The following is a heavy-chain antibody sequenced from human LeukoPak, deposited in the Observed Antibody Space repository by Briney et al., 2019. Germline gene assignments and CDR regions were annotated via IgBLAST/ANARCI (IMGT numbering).Heavy chain of an antibody. CDR1: GFTFSAYG. CDR2: VSYDGSNR. V-gene: IGHV3-30*18. J-gene: IGHJ4*02. CDR3: AKGIRGYSSLIY. D-gene: IGHD5-18*01. Sequence: GGSLRLSCAASGFTFSAYGMHWVRQAPGKGLEWVAVVSYDGSNRYYADSVEGRFTISRDNSKNTLYLQMSSLRAEDTAVYYCAKGIRGYSSLIYWGRGTLVTASS.